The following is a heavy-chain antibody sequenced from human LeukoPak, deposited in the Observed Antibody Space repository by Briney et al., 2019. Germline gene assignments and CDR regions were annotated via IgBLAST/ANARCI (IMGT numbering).Heavy chain of an antibody. D-gene: IGHD1/OR15-1a*01. V-gene: IGHV3-74*01. Sequence: PGGSLRLSCAASGSTFSSSWMHWVRQAPGKGLVWVSRINSDGSSTSYADSVKGRFTTSRDNAKNTLYLQMSSLRAEDTAVYYCAIEQGYWGQGTLVTVSS. CDR3: AIEQGY. J-gene: IGHJ4*02. CDR1: GSTFSSSW. CDR2: INSDGSST.